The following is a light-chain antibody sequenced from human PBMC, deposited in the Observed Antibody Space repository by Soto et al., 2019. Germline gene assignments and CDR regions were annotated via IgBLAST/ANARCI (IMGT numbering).Light chain of an antibody. CDR3: QQYNYWPPYT. CDR2: GAS. J-gene: IGKJ2*01. CDR1: QSVRFQ. Sequence: EIVMTQSPATLSVSPGERATLSCRASQSVRFQLAWYQQRPGQAPRLLIHGASTRATGVPARFSGSGSGTEFTVTISSLQSEDFAVYYCQQYNYWPPYTFGQGTNLEFK. V-gene: IGKV3-15*01.